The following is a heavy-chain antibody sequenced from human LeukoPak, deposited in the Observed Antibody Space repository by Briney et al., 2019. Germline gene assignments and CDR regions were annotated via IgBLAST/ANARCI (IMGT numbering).Heavy chain of an antibody. D-gene: IGHD6-13*01. CDR1: GGSISSSYY. J-gene: IGHJ6*03. V-gene: IGHV3-21*01. CDR3: ARVQERRYSSSWHPFVNYYYMDV. CDR2: ISSTRSYI. Sequence: ETLSLTCSLSGGSISSSYYWAWIRQAPGKGLEGVSSISSTRSYIYYADSVKGRFTISRDNAKNSLYLQINRLRAEDTAVYYCARVQERRYSSSWHPFVNYYYMDVWGKGTTVTVSS.